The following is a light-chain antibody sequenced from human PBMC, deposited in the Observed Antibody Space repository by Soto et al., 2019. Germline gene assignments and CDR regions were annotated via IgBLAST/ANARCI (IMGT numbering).Light chain of an antibody. CDR1: QSVSSSY. J-gene: IGKJ3*01. Sequence: EIVLTQSPGTLSLSPRERATLSCRASQSVSSSYLAWYQQKPDQAPRLLIYGASSRATGIPDRFSGSGSGTDFTLTISRLEPEDFAVYYCQQYGSSPPFTFGPGTKVDIK. V-gene: IGKV3-20*01. CDR2: GAS. CDR3: QQYGSSPPFT.